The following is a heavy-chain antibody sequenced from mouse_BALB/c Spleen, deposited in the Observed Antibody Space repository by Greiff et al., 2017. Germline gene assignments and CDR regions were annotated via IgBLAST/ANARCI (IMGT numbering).Heavy chain of an antibody. CDR2: ISSGGST. CDR3: ARASTMITRFDY. Sequence: EVKVVESGGGLVKPGGSLKLSCAASGFTFSSYAMSWVRQTPEKRLEWVASISSGGSTYYPDSVKGRFTISRDNARNILYLQMSSLRSEDTAMYYCARASTMITRFDYWGQGTTLTVSS. J-gene: IGHJ2*01. V-gene: IGHV5-6-5*01. D-gene: IGHD2-4*01. CDR1: GFTFSSYA.